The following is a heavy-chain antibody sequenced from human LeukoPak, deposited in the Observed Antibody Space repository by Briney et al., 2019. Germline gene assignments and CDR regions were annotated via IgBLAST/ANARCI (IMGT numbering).Heavy chain of an antibody. V-gene: IGHV3-20*04. CDR2: ITWNGGST. Sequence: GGSLRLSCAASGFSFNDYGMSWVRQAPGQGPEWVSGITWNGGSTDYAASVKGRFTISRDNAKNSLYLQMNSLRAEDTAVYYCARDTGDYYDSSGPFDYWGQGTLVTVSS. CDR1: GFSFNDYG. J-gene: IGHJ4*02. CDR3: ARDTGDYYDSSGPFDY. D-gene: IGHD3-22*01.